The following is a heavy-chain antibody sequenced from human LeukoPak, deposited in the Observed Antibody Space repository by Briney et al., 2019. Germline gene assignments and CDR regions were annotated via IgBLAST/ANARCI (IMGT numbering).Heavy chain of an antibody. J-gene: IGHJ5*02. CDR1: GITFRNYW. CDR2: IKQDGTEK. D-gene: IGHD4-17*01. Sequence: SGGSLRLSCAASGITFRNYWMSWVRQAPGKGLEWVANIKQDGTEKYYVDSVKSRFTISRDNANNSLYLQMNSLRDEDTAVYYCARVLYGDYVGWFDPWGQGTLVTVSS. V-gene: IGHV3-7*03. CDR3: ARVLYGDYVGWFDP.